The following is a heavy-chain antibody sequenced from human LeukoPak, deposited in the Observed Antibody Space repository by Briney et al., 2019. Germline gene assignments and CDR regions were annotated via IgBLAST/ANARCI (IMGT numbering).Heavy chain of an antibody. D-gene: IGHD3-3*01. CDR2: IYYSGST. V-gene: IGHV4-39*01. J-gene: IGHJ4*02. CDR3: ARHLRFLEWLGY. Sequence: SETLSLTCTVSGGSISSSSYYWGWIRQPPGKGLEWIGSIYYSGSTYYNPSLKSRVTISVDTSKDQFSLKLSSVTAADTAVYYCARHLRFLEWLGYWGQGTLVTVSS. CDR1: GGSISSSSYY.